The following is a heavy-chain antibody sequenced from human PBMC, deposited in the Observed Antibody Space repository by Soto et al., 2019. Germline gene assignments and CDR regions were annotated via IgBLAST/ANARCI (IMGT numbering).Heavy chain of an antibody. CDR1: GFTFSSYA. D-gene: IGHD2-2*01. J-gene: IGHJ4*02. V-gene: IGHV3-23*01. CDR2: IGGSGGSA. Sequence: HPGGSLRLSCAASGFTFSSYAMHWVRQAPGEGLEWVSGIGGSGGSAYYADSVKGRFTISRDNSKNTLYLQMNSLRAEDTAIYYCAKDIVVVPDACDYWGQGTLVTVSS. CDR3: AKDIVVVPDACDY.